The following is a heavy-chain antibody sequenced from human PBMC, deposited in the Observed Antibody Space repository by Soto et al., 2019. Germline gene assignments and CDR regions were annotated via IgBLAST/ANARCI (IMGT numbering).Heavy chain of an antibody. Sequence: GASVKVSCKASGYTFTSYGISWVRQAPGQGLEWMGWISAYNGNTNFAQKLQGRVTMTTDTSTSTAYMELRSLRSDDTAVYYCARGIVAVADTDWFDPWGQGTLVTVSS. CDR2: ISAYNGNT. D-gene: IGHD6-19*01. V-gene: IGHV1-18*01. CDR1: GYTFTSYG. J-gene: IGHJ5*02. CDR3: ARGIVAVADTDWFDP.